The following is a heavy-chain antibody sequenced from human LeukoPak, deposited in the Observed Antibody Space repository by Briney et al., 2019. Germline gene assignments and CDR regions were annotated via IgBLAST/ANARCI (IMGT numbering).Heavy chain of an antibody. CDR2: ISYDGSNK. J-gene: IGHJ6*02. Sequence: RGSLRLSCAASGFTFSSYAMHWVRQAPGKGLEWVAVISYDGSNKYYADSVKGRFTISRDNSKNTLYLQMNSLRAEDTAVYYCARESVGYYGMDVWGQGTTVTVSS. CDR3: ARESVGYYGMDV. CDR1: GFTFSSYA. V-gene: IGHV3-30-3*01.